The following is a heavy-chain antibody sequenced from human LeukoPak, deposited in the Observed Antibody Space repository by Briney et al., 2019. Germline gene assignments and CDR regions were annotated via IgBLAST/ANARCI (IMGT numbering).Heavy chain of an antibody. J-gene: IGHJ4*02. V-gene: IGHV4-39*01. CDR1: SDSISYSAYH. D-gene: IGHD3-22*01. CDR2: IYYNRGT. CDR3: ARLLVGVITTHSGDC. Sequence: SETLSLTCTVSSDSISYSAYHWGWIRQPPGRGLEWLGTIYYNRGTYYNPSLKSRVTISVDTSKNQFSLKLSSVTAADTAVYYCARLLVGVITTHSGDCWGQGTLVTVSS.